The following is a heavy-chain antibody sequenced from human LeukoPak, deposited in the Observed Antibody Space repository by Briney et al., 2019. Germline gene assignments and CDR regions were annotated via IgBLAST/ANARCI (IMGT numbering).Heavy chain of an antibody. CDR3: ARPEAGYYYGSGSYLSDY. Sequence: PSETLSLTCAVYGGSFSGYYWSWIRQPPGKGLEWIGEINHSGSTNYNPSLKSRVTISVDTSKNQFSLKLSSVTAADTAVYYCARPEAGYYYGSGSYLSDYWGQGTLVTVSS. J-gene: IGHJ4*02. D-gene: IGHD3-10*01. V-gene: IGHV4-34*01. CDR2: INHSGST. CDR1: GGSFSGYY.